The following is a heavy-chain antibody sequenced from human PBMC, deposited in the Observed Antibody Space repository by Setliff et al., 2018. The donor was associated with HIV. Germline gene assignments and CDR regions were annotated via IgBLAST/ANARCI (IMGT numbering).Heavy chain of an antibody. V-gene: IGHV3-7*01. J-gene: IGHJ4*02. Sequence: GGSLRLSCAASGFTFSRYWMSWVRQAPGKGLEWVANIKQDGSEKYYVDSVKGRFTISRDNAKNSVLLQMNGLRVEDTAVYFCAAQGVLWGQGTQVTVSS. CDR3: AAQGVL. CDR2: IKQDGSEK. CDR1: GFTFSRYW.